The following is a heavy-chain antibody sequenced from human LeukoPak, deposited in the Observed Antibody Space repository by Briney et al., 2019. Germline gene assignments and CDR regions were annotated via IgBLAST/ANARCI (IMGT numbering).Heavy chain of an antibody. V-gene: IGHV3-7*01. Sequence: GGSLRLSCAASGFTFNSYWMSWVRQAPGKGLEWVANIKQDGSEKYYVDSVKGRFTISRDNAKNSLYLQMNSLRAEDTAVYYCARGDYYDSSGNFIDAFDIWGQGTMVTVSS. J-gene: IGHJ3*02. CDR2: IKQDGSEK. CDR3: ARGDYYDSSGNFIDAFDI. D-gene: IGHD3-22*01. CDR1: GFTFNSYW.